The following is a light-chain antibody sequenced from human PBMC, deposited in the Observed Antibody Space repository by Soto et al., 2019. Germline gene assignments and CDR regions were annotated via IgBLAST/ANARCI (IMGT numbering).Light chain of an antibody. CDR3: QQADSFPLS. CDR1: QSIYKW. V-gene: IGKV1-12*01. CDR2: AAS. J-gene: IGKJ4*01. Sequence: DIHMTQSQTSVSASIGDRVTISCRASQSIYKWLVWYQQKPGKAPKLLIYAASSLQSGVPSRFSGSGYGTDFTLTISSLQPEDFATYYCQQADSFPLSFGGGTKVDI.